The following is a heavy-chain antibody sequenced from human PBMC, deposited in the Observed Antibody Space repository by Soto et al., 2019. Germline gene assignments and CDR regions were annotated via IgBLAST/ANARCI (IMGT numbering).Heavy chain of an antibody. CDR2: IYYSGST. CDR3: VRHVRGIMITFGGVIPEYYFDY. J-gene: IGHJ4*02. V-gene: IGHV4-39*01. D-gene: IGHD3-16*02. Sequence: SETLSLTCTVSGGSISSSSYYWGWIRQPPGKGLEWIGSIYYSGSTYYNPSLKSRVTISVDTSKNQFSLKLSSVTAADTAVYYCVRHVRGIMITFGGVIPEYYFDYWGQGTLVTVSS. CDR1: GGSISSSSYY.